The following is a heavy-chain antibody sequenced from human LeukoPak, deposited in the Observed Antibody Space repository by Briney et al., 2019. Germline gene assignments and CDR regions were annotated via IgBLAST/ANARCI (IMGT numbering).Heavy chain of an antibody. J-gene: IGHJ4*02. D-gene: IGHD5-18*01. CDR3: GRDRGYGYGFFDY. V-gene: IGHV3-53*01. Sequence: PGGSLRLSCAASGFTVRSIYMTWVRQAPGKGLEWVSSFYSGGSSYYADSVKGRFIISRDSSTDTLYLQMNSLRVEDTAVYFCGRDRGYGYGFFDYWGQGTLVTVSS. CDR2: FYSGGSS. CDR1: GFTVRSIY.